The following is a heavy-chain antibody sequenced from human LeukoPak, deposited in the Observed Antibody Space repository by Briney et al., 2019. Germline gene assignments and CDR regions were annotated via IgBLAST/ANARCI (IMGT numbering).Heavy chain of an antibody. CDR2: IGSSGGAI. J-gene: IGHJ4*02. D-gene: IGHD1-26*01. CDR3: AKAVVGAPPNFDY. V-gene: IGHV3-11*01. CDR1: GFTFTDYY. Sequence: GGSLRLSCAASGFTFTDYYMSWIRQSPGKGLEWVSYIGSSGGAIYYAESVKGRFTISRDNSKNTLYLQMNSLRAADTAVYYCAKAVVGAPPNFDYWGQGTLVTVSS.